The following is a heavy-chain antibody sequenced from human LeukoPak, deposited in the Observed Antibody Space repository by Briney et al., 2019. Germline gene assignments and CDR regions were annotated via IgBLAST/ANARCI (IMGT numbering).Heavy chain of an antibody. CDR3: ARASSSYQGDY. D-gene: IGHD3-22*01. CDR1: GFTFSSYS. Sequence: GGSLRLSSTASGFTFSSYSLNWVRQAPGKGLEWVSSISSSSSYMYYADSVKGRFTISRDNAKNSLYLQMNSLRAEDTAVYYCARASSSYQGDYWGQGTLVTVSS. CDR2: ISSSSSYM. V-gene: IGHV3-21*01. J-gene: IGHJ4*02.